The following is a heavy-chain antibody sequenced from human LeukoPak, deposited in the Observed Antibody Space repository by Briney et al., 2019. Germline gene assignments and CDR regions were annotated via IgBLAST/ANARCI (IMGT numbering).Heavy chain of an antibody. V-gene: IGHV3-53*04. J-gene: IGHJ4*02. D-gene: IGHD3-22*01. Sequence: GGSLRLSCAASGFTVSSNYMSWVRQAPGKGLEWVSVIYSGGSTYYADSVKGRFTISRHNSKNTLYLQMNSLRAEDTAVYYCARGRPYDRSGYYWDYWGQGTLVTVSS. CDR3: ARGRPYDRSGYYWDY. CDR2: IYSGGST. CDR1: GFTVSSNY.